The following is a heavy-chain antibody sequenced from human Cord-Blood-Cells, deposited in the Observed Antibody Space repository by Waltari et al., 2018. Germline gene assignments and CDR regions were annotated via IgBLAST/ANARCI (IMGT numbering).Heavy chain of an antibody. CDR3: ARGSGDAFDI. V-gene: IGHV3-30-3*01. Sequence: QVQLVQSGGGVVQRGRSLRHPCAAARFTCSSYAMHWVRQAPGKGLEWVAVISYDGSNKYYADSVKGRFTISRDNSKNTLYLQMNSLRAEDTAVYYCARGSGDAFDIWGQGTMVTVSS. CDR2: ISYDGSNK. J-gene: IGHJ3*02. CDR1: RFTCSSYA. D-gene: IGHD7-27*01.